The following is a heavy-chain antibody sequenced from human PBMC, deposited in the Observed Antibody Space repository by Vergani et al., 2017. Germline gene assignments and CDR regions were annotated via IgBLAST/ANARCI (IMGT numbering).Heavy chain of an antibody. J-gene: IGHJ4*02. CDR1: GGSFSGYY. Sequence: QVQLQQWGAGLLKPSETLSLTCAVYGGSFSGYYWSWIRQPPGKGLEWIGEINHSGSTNYNPSLKSRVTISVDTSKNQFSLKLSSVTAADTAVYYCASGYSSGWLFDYWGQGTLVTVSS. CDR2: INHSGST. V-gene: IGHV4-34*01. D-gene: IGHD6-19*01. CDR3: ASGYSSGWLFDY.